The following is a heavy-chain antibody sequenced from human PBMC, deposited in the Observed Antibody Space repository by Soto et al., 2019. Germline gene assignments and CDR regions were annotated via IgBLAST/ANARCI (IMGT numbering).Heavy chain of an antibody. J-gene: IGHJ6*02. CDR1: GGSFSGYY. CDR3: ARGPHYYYCGMDV. CDR2: INHSGST. V-gene: IGHV4-34*01. Sequence: QVQLQQWGAGLLKPSETLSLTCAVYGGSFSGYYWSWIRQPPGKGLEWIGEINHSGSTNYNPSLKSRVTISVDTSKNQFSLKLSTVTAADTAVYYCARGPHYYYCGMDVWGQGTTVTVSS.